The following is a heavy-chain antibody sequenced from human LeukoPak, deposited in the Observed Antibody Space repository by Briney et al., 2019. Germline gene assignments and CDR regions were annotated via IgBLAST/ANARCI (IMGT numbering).Heavy chain of an antibody. CDR1: GGSISSYY. D-gene: IGHD3-10*01. J-gene: IGHJ4*02. V-gene: IGHV4-59*01. CDR2: IYYSGST. Sequence: PSETLSLTCTVSGGSISSYYWSWIRQPPGKGLEWIGYIYYSGSTNYNPSLTSRVTISVDTSKNQFSLKLSSVTAADTAVYYCARAKYGSGSYYNDYWGQGTLVTVSS. CDR3: ARAKYGSGSYYNDY.